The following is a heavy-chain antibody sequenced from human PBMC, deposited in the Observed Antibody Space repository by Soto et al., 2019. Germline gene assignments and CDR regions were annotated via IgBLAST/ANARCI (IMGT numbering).Heavy chain of an antibody. V-gene: IGHV3-15*07. CDR2: VKSKSEGGTR. D-gene: IGHD6-25*01. CDR3: TTDGGDSGWRY. CDR1: GFTVRNAQ. J-gene: IGHJ4*02. Sequence: EVQLVESGGGLVKPGGSLRLSWAASGFTVRNAQMHWVRQAPGKGLEWVGRVKSKSEGGTRDYAAPVKGRFIISGDDSKNTLYLQMNNLEADDTAVYYCTTDGGDSGWRYWGQGTLVIVSS.